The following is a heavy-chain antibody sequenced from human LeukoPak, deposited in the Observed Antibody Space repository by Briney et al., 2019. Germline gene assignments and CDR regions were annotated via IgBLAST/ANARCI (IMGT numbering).Heavy chain of an antibody. V-gene: IGHV4-59*01. D-gene: IGHD4-11*01. J-gene: IGHJ6*03. CDR3: ARGRVSSSTWYSTYYYYFYMDV. CDR2: VDHTGST. Sequence: PSETLSLTCTVSGGSISSYYWSWIRQPPGKGLEWIGYVDHTGSTNFNPSLNGRVSISRDTSKNLFSLRLRSVTAADTAVYFCARGRVSSSTWYSTYYYYFYMDVWGKGTTVTVSS. CDR1: GGSISSYY.